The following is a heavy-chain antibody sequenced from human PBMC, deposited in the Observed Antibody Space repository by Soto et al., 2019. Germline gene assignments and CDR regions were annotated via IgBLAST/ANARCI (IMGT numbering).Heavy chain of an antibody. CDR1: GFTFSRAW. V-gene: IGHV3-15*07. CDR2: IKSTTDVGTT. J-gene: IGHJ4*02. Sequence: EVQLVESGGALVKPGGSLRLSCAASGFTFSRAWMHWVRQAPGKGLECVGLIKSTTDVGTTSYCAPVKGRVTGSRDDSRNTLFLQMNSMETEDSAVYYCATGAVAQTQKLDAYWGQGTLVTVSS. D-gene: IGHD5-12*01. CDR3: ATGAVAQTQKLDAY.